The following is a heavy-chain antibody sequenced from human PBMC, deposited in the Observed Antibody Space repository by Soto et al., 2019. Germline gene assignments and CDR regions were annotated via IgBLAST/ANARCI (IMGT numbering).Heavy chain of an antibody. D-gene: IGHD3-3*01. J-gene: IGHJ4*02. V-gene: IGHV3-23*01. CDR2: ISGSGGST. CDR1: GFTFSSYA. Sequence: EVQLLESGGGLVQPGGSLRLSCAASGFTFSSYAMSWVRQAPGKGLEWVSAISGSGGSTYYADSVKGRFTISRDNSKNTLYRQMNSLRAEDTAVYYCAKDYYDFWSAVAGGDYWGQGTLVTVSS. CDR3: AKDYYDFWSAVAGGDY.